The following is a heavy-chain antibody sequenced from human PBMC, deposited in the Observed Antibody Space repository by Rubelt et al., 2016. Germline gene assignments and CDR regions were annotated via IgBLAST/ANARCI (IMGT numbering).Heavy chain of an antibody. CDR2: IYYSGST. V-gene: IGHV4-39*07. D-gene: IGHD2-15*01. CDR3: ARDHLVAATPVPLDY. CDR1: GGSISSSSYY. Sequence: QLQLQESGPGLVKPSETLSLTCTVSGGSISSSSYYWGWIRQPPGKGLEWIGSIYYSGSTYYNPSLNSRVTISVDTAKNQFSLKLSSVTAADTAVYYCARDHLVAATPVPLDYWGQGTLVTVSS. J-gene: IGHJ4*02.